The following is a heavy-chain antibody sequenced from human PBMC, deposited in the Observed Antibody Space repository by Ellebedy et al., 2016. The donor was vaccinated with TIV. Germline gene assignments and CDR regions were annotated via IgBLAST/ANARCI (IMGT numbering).Heavy chain of an antibody. D-gene: IGHD4-11*01. J-gene: IGHJ4*02. Sequence: SETLSLXXTVSGGSISSYYWSWIRQPPGKGLEWIGYIYYSGSTNYNPSLKSRVTISVDTSKNQFSLKLSSVTAADTAVYYCARSEYSSLFDYWGQGTLVTVSS. CDR3: ARSEYSSLFDY. CDR1: GGSISSYY. CDR2: IYYSGST. V-gene: IGHV4-59*01.